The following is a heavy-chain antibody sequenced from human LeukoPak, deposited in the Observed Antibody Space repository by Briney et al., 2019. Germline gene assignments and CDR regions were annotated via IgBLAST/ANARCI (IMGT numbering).Heavy chain of an antibody. J-gene: IGHJ6*03. V-gene: IGHV3-53*01. CDR3: ARSLRVRGVPDYMDV. CDR2: IYKNAIT. D-gene: IGHD3-10*01. CDR1: GFTVSSNY. Sequence: QAGGSLRLSCAASGFTVSSNYMTWVRQAPGKGLEWVSVIYKNAITYYADTVKGRFTISRDNSKNMLYLQMNSLGAEDTAVYYCARSLRVRGVPDYMDVWGKGTTVTISS.